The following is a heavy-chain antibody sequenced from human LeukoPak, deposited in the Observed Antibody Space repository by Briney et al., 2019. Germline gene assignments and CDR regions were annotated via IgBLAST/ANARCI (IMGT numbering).Heavy chain of an antibody. CDR3: ASDSPYYGMDV. Sequence: PGGSLRLSCAASGFPFSSYWMHWVRQVPGKGLLWVSRINSDGSATMYADSVRGRFTIPRDNAKNTLYLQMSGLRVEDTAVYHCASDSPYYGMDVWGQGTTVTVSS. J-gene: IGHJ6*02. V-gene: IGHV3-74*03. CDR2: INSDGSAT. CDR1: GFPFSSYW.